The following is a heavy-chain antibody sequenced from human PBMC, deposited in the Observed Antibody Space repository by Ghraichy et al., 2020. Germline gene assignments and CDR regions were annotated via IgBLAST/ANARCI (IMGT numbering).Heavy chain of an antibody. D-gene: IGHD4-17*01. J-gene: IGHJ4*02. Sequence: GGSLRLSCAASGFTFNSYSMNWVRQAPGKGLEWVSFIASDASTIYYADSVKGRFTISRDNAQNLLYLQMNSLRDEDTAVYYCARDRYGDYVLDHWGQGTLVTVSS. CDR2: IASDASTI. CDR1: GFTFNSYS. CDR3: ARDRYGDYVLDH. V-gene: IGHV3-48*02.